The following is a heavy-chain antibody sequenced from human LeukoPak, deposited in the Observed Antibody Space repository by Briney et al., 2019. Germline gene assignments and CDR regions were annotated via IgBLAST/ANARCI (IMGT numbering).Heavy chain of an antibody. CDR1: GYTFSGYF. V-gene: IGHV1-2*02. D-gene: IGHD4/OR15-4a*01. Sequence: ASVKVSFKASGYTFSGYFLHWVRQAPGQGLEWMGWINPNSGGTNYAQKFQGRVTMTRDTSISTAYMELSSLISDDTAVYYCATLGVLTVTTFDFWGQGTLVTVSS. CDR3: ATLGVLTVTTFDF. CDR2: INPNSGGT. J-gene: IGHJ4*02.